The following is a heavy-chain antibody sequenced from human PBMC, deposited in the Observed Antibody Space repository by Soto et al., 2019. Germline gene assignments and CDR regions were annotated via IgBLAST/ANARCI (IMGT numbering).Heavy chain of an antibody. D-gene: IGHD4-17*01. J-gene: IGHJ4*02. CDR3: ARSSQSTVTTFGY. CDR2: IYYSGST. V-gene: IGHV4-31*03. CDR1: GGSISSGGYY. Sequence: QVQLQESGPGLVKPSQTLSLTCTVSGGSISSGGYYWSWIRQHPGKGLEWIGYIYYSGSTYYNPSLTSRVAISVDTSKNQFYLKLSSVTAADTAVYYCARSSQSTVTTFGYWGQGTLVTVSS.